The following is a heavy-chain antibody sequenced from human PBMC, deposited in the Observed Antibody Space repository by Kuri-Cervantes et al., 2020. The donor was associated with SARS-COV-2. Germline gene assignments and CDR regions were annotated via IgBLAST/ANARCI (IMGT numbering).Heavy chain of an antibody. D-gene: IGHD3-22*01. J-gene: IGHJ4*02. CDR3: ARDGGGYYDSSGYYGQLGFDY. V-gene: IGHV3-11*04. CDR2: ISSSGSTI. Sequence: GGSLRLSCEASGFPFSGYYLGWIRQAPGKGLECVSYISSSGSTIYDADSVKGRFTISRDNAKNSLYLQMNSLRAEDTAVYYCARDGGGYYDSSGYYGQLGFDYWGQGTLVTVSS. CDR1: GFPFSGYY.